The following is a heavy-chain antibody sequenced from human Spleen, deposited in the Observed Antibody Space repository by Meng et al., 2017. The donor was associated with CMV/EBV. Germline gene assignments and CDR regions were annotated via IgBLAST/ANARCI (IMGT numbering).Heavy chain of an antibody. CDR1: GGSISSSSYY. D-gene: IGHD2-15*01. J-gene: IGHJ3*02. CDR3: ARDSGGYGLDAFDI. CDR2: IFYGGST. Sequence: SETLSLTCTVSGGSISSSSYYWGWIRQPPGKGLEWIASIFYGGSTYYNPSLKSRVTISVDTSKSQFSLKMRSVTAADTAVYYCARDSGGYGLDAFDIWGQGTMVTVSS. V-gene: IGHV4-39*07.